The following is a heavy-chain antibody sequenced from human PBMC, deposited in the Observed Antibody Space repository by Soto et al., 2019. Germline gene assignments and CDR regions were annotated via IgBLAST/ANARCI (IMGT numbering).Heavy chain of an antibody. D-gene: IGHD3-16*01. V-gene: IGHV1-69*08. CDR3: ARGLGGRMDD. Sequence: QAQLVQSGAEVKKPGSSVRVSCKASGTIFSSYTISWVRQAPGQGLEWMGRIIPILGETNSAQKFQGRVTLPADKSTNTAYMQLNSLRLEDTAVYYCARGLGGRMDDWGQGTTVTVSS. J-gene: IGHJ6*02. CDR2: IIPILGET. CDR1: GTIFSSYT.